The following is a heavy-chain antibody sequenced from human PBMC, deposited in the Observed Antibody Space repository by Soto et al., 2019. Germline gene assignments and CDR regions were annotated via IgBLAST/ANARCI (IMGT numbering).Heavy chain of an antibody. D-gene: IGHD3-22*01. V-gene: IGHV3-23*01. CDR2: ISGSGGRT. CDR1: GFTFSDYY. Sequence: SLGVSCAASGFTFSDYYMSWVRQAPGKGLEWVSGISGSGGRTDYADSVKGPFTISRDNSKNTVYLQTNSLRAEDTAVYYCAIDSAVTVVVISDSWGPGTLVTVSS. J-gene: IGHJ5*01. CDR3: AIDSAVTVVVISDS.